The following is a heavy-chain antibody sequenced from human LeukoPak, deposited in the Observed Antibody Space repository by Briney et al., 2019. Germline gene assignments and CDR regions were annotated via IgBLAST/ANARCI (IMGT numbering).Heavy chain of an antibody. D-gene: IGHD3-22*01. CDR3: AKDNAYDTMGVAFDI. Sequence: GSLRLSCAASGFTFSSYGMHWVRQAPGKGLGWVAVIWYDGSNKYYADSVKGRFTISRDNSKNTLYLQMNSLRAEDTAVYYCAKDNAYDTMGVAFDIWGQGTMVTVSS. V-gene: IGHV3-33*06. CDR2: IWYDGSNK. CDR1: GFTFSSYG. J-gene: IGHJ3*02.